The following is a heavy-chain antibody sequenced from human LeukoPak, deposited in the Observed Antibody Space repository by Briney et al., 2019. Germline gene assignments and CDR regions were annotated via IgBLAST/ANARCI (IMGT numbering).Heavy chain of an antibody. CDR2: VYYGRSP. D-gene: IGHD6-13*01. CDR1: GDSISRSTYY. CDR3: ARSSRTGTFSY. Sequence: SETLSLTCTVSGDSISRSTYYWAWIRQPPGKGLEWIGSVYYGRSPYYNPSLESRATISVDTSKNHFSLKMSSVTAADTAVYYCARSSRTGTFSYWGQGTLVTVSS. V-gene: IGHV4-39*02. J-gene: IGHJ4*02.